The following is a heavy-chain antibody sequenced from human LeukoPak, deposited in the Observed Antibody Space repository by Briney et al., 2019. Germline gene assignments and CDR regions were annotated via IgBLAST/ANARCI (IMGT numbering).Heavy chain of an antibody. J-gene: IGHJ6*03. CDR1: GFTFSSYG. V-gene: IGHV3-48*04. CDR2: ISSSIGTK. CDR3: ARGAIFGAGRVMDV. Sequence: GGSLRLSCAASGFTFSSYGMNCVRQAPGEGLEWISYISSSIGTKYYADSVKGRFTISSDNAKISLYLQMSSLRAEDTAVYYCARGAIFGAGRVMDVWGKGTTVTVSS. D-gene: IGHD3-3*01.